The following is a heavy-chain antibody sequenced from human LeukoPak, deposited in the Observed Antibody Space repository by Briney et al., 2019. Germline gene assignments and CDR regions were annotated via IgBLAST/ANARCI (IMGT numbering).Heavy chain of an antibody. Sequence: TGGSLRLSCAVSGFTFSSYDMNWVRQAPGKGLEWVSHIRSSSSTMYYADSVKGRFTISRDNAKNSLYLQMNILRDEDTAVYYCEWYGSGSDYWGQGTLVTVSS. V-gene: IGHV3-48*02. CDR3: EWYGSGSDY. D-gene: IGHD6-19*01. CDR1: GFTFSSYD. CDR2: IRSSSSTM. J-gene: IGHJ4*02.